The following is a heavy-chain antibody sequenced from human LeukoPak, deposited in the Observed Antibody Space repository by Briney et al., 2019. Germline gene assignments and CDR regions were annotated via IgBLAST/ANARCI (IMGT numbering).Heavy chain of an antibody. D-gene: IGHD6-6*01. Sequence: GGSLRLSCAASGFTFSSYWMSWVRQALGKGLEWVANIKQDGSEKYYVDSVKGRFTISRDNAKNSLYLQMNSLRAEDTAVYYCARDQGSSSAVYYFDYWGQGTLVTVSS. J-gene: IGHJ4*02. CDR3: ARDQGSSSAVYYFDY. CDR1: GFTFSSYW. V-gene: IGHV3-7*03. CDR2: IKQDGSEK.